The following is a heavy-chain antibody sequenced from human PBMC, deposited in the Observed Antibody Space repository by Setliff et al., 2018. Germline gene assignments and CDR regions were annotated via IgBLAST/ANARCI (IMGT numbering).Heavy chain of an antibody. CDR1: GGSISSYY. D-gene: IGHD3-3*01. CDR2: FHTGGST. Sequence: SETLSLTCTVSGGSISSYYWSWIRQPPGKRLEWIGHFHTGGSTNYNRSLRSRVSISVDTSKNQFSLKLSSVTAADTAVYYCARRSNLGATIFSGAFDIWGQGTMVTVSS. CDR3: ARRSNLGATIFSGAFDI. V-gene: IGHV4-4*08. J-gene: IGHJ3*02.